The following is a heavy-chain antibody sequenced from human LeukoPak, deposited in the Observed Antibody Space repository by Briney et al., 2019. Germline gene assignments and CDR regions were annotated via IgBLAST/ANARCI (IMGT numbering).Heavy chain of an antibody. CDR3: ARDKGFGGPSFAY. D-gene: IGHD3-10*01. CDR2: IRQDGSDK. CDR1: GFMFNNYW. J-gene: IGHJ4*02. Sequence: GGSLRLSCVVSGFMFNNYWMSWVRQAPGKGLEWVATIRQDGSDKYFLDSVRGRFTISRDNAENALYLQMNSLRAEDAAVYYCARDKGFGGPSFAYWGQGTLVTVSS. V-gene: IGHV3-7*01.